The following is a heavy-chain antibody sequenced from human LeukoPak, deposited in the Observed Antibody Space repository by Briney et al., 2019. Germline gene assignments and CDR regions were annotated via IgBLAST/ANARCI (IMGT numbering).Heavy chain of an antibody. Sequence: ASVKVSCKASGYTFTGYYMHWVRQAPGQGLEWMGWINPNSGGTNYAQKFQGRVTMTRDTFISTAYMELSRLRSDDTAVYYCARAAVLRFLEWLPFDPWGQGTLVTVSS. CDR1: GYTFTGYY. CDR2: INPNSGGT. J-gene: IGHJ5*02. V-gene: IGHV1-2*02. CDR3: ARAAVLRFLEWLPFDP. D-gene: IGHD3-3*01.